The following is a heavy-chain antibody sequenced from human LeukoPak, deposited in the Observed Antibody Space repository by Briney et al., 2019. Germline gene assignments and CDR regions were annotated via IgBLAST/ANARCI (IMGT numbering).Heavy chain of an antibody. CDR1: GLTFSSHW. Sequence: GGSLRLSCAASGLTFSSHWMHWVRQAPGKGLVWVSRITNDGSSTTYADSVKGRFTISRDNAKNMLYLQVNSLRAEDTAIYYCTRVGYIDEGIDYWGQGTLVTVSS. CDR3: TRVGYIDEGIDY. J-gene: IGHJ4*02. V-gene: IGHV3-74*01. CDR2: ITNDGSST. D-gene: IGHD5-24*01.